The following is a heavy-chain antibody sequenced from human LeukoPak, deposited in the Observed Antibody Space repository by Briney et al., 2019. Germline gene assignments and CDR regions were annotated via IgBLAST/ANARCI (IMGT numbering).Heavy chain of an antibody. D-gene: IGHD5-18*01. CDR2: ISYDGSNK. J-gene: IGHJ4*02. CDR3: ARGPYSYGDY. V-gene: IGHV3-30*04. CDR1: GFTFSSYA. Sequence: GGSLRLSCAAYGFTFSSYAMHWVRQAPGKGLEWVAVISYDGSNKYYADSVKGRFTISRDNSKNTLYLQMNSLRAEDTAVYYCARGPYSYGDYWGQGTLVTVSS.